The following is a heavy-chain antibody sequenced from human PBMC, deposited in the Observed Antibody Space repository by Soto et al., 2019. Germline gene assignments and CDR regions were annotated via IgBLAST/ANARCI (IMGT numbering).Heavy chain of an antibody. V-gene: IGHV3-23*01. Sequence: EVQLLESGGGLTQPGGSLRLSCAASGFTFSSCAMSWVRQAPGKGLEWVSAIGDSGDTTYYADSVKGRFTISRDNSKNTLYLQMSSLRAEDTALYYCAKEGPYYDILTGLDYWGQGTLVTVSS. CDR3: AKEGPYYDILTGLDY. CDR1: GFTFSSCA. D-gene: IGHD3-9*01. CDR2: IGDSGDTT. J-gene: IGHJ4*02.